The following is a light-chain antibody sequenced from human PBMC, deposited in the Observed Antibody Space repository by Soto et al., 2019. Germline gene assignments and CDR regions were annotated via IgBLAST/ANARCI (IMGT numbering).Light chain of an antibody. CDR1: QDISRY. V-gene: IGKV1-9*01. CDR3: QQLNTYPLFT. J-gene: IGKJ3*01. CDR2: AAS. Sequence: DIQLTQSPSFLSASVGDRVTITCRASQDISRYLAWYQQKAGKAPKLLIYAASTLLKGVPSRFSGSGFGTEFTLTISRLQPDDFATYLCQQLNTYPLFTFGPGTEVDI.